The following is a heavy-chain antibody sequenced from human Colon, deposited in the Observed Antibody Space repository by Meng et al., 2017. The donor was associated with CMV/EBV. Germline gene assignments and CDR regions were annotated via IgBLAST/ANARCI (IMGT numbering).Heavy chain of an antibody. CDR3: ARHHCSSSRSSIYNWFDP. D-gene: IGHD2-2*01. CDR2: IYPGVSDT. Sequence: IFTSSLIGSVRHMPLPGLEWMGIIYPGVSDTIYSPSFHGQVTISAHQSISTAYLQWSSLKASDTAMYYCARHHCSSSRSSIYNWFDPWGQGPLVTVSS. CDR1: IFTSSL. V-gene: IGHV5-51*01. J-gene: IGHJ5*02.